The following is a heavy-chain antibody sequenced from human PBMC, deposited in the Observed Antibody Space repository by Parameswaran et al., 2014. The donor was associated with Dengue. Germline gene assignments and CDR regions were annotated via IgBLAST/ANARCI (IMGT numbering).Heavy chain of an antibody. J-gene: IGHJ4*02. Sequence: WVRQAPGQGLEWMGIINPSGGSTSYAQKFQGRVTMTRDTSTSTVYMELSSLRSEDTAVYYCARDVTPSAAGTVVYWGQGTLVTVSS. D-gene: IGHD6-13*01. CDR2: INPSGGST. CDR3: ARDVTPSAAGTVVY. V-gene: IGHV1-46*01.